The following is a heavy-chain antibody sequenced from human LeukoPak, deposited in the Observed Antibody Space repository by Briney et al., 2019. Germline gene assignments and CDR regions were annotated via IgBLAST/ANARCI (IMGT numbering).Heavy chain of an antibody. CDR3: AVSPRAYYYYGMDV. CDR1: GFSLSTSGLC. Sequence: QTLSLTCTFSGFSLSTSGLCVSWIRQPPGKALEWLARIDWDDDKYYSTSLKTRLTISKDTSKNQVVLTMTNMDPVDTATYYCAVSPRAYYYYGMDVWGQGTTVTVSS. J-gene: IGHJ6*02. V-gene: IGHV2-70*11. CDR2: IDWDDDK.